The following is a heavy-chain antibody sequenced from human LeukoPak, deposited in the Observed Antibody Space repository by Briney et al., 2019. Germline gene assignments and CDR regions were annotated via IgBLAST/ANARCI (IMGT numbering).Heavy chain of an antibody. CDR2: IIPILGIA. CDR3: ARDVGLAGPFDY. CDR1: GGTFSSYA. V-gene: IGHV1-69*10. Sequence: SVKVSCKASGGTFSSYAISWVRQAPGQGLEWMGGIIPILGIANYAQKFQGRVTITADKSTSTAYMELSSLRSEDTAVYYCARDVGLAGPFDYWGQGTLVTVSS. J-gene: IGHJ4*02. D-gene: IGHD3/OR15-3a*01.